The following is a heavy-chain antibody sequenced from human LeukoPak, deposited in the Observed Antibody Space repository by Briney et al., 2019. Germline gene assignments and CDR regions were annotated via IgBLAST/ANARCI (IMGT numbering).Heavy chain of an antibody. J-gene: IGHJ6*03. V-gene: IGHV3-23*01. CDR2: ITKTGNT. CDR3: AKNFWSDKYSYYYMDV. CDR1: GFSFSTYA. D-gene: IGHD3-3*01. Sequence: GGSLRPSCAASGFSFSTYAMSWVRQAPGKGLGWGSGITKTGNTYYAASMKGRFTISRDNSKNTLYLQMNSLRAEDTAVYYCAKNFWSDKYSYYYMDVWGKGTTVTVSS.